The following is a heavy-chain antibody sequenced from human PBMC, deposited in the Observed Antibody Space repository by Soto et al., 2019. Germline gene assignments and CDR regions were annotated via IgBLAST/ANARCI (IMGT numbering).Heavy chain of an antibody. CDR3: ARQHLVSYYGDS. D-gene: IGHD2-8*01. Sequence: QVQLAESGGGVVQPGRSLRLSCAASEFSFNNHGMHWVRQAPGKGLEWVAVIWYDGSYKYYADSVKGRFTISRDNSKYPLYLQMNSLRAEDTALYYCARQHLVSYYGDSWGQGTLVTVSS. CDR1: EFSFNNHG. V-gene: IGHV3-33*01. CDR2: IWYDGSYK. J-gene: IGHJ4*02.